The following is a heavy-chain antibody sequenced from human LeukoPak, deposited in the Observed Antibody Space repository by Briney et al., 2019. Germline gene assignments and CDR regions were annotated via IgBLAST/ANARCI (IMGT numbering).Heavy chain of an antibody. CDR3: AREMGVVTAHGIGV. CDR2: IYYSGST. Sequence: SETLSLTCIVSGGSISSISSNNYHWGWIRQPPGKGLEWIGSIYYSGSTYYNPSLKSRVTISVDTSKNQFSLKLSSVTAADTALYYCAREMGVVTAHGIGVWGQGTTVTVSS. CDR1: GGSISSISSNNYH. D-gene: IGHD4-23*01. V-gene: IGHV4-39*02. J-gene: IGHJ6*02.